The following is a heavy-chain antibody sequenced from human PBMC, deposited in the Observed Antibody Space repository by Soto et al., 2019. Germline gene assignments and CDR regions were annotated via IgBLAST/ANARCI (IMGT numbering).Heavy chain of an antibody. Sequence: EMQLLESGGGLVKPGGSLRVSCTASGFTFTDFAMSWVRQAPGKGLEWVSAISVSGGSTYYADSVKGRFTISRDNSKNTLYLQMNSLRVEDTAVYYCAKETGNNRYYYYFSPMDVWGQGTTVTVSS. CDR1: GFTFTDFA. D-gene: IGHD1-20*01. J-gene: IGHJ6*02. CDR2: ISVSGGST. CDR3: AKETGNNRYYYYFSPMDV. V-gene: IGHV3-23*01.